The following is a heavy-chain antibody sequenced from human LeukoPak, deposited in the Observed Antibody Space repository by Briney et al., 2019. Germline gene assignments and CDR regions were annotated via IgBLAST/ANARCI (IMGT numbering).Heavy chain of an antibody. CDR1: GYRFNLYG. D-gene: IGHD3-3*01. J-gene: IGHJ5*02. CDR2: INTQSGDT. V-gene: IGHV1-18*01. Sequence: EASVKVSCKTSGYRFNLYGISWVRQAPGQGLEWLGWINTQSGDTRYAQHLQGRVSLTKDTSTRTVFMELSSLRSDDTAIYYCTREQSISEIGPFGSWFHPWGQGSLVTVSS. CDR3: TREQSISEIGPFGSWFHP.